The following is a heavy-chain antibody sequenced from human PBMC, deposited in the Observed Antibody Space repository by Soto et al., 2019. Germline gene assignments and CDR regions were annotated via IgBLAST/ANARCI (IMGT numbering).Heavy chain of an antibody. V-gene: IGHV1-3*01. CDR3: ARGGAGCSSTSCPDYYYYYYMDV. Sequence: ASVKVSCKASGYTFTSYAMHWVRQAPGQRLEWMGWINAGNGNTKYSQKFQGRVTITRDTSASTAYMELSSLRSEDTAVYYCARGGAGCSSTSCPDYYYYYYMDVWGKGTTVTVSS. D-gene: IGHD2-2*01. J-gene: IGHJ6*03. CDR1: GYTFTSYA. CDR2: INAGNGNT.